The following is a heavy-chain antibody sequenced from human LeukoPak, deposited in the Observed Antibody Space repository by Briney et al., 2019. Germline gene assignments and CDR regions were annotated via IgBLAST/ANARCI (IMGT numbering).Heavy chain of an antibody. Sequence: GGSLRLSCSASGFTFSSYAMHWVRQAPGKGLECVSALTGDGGRTYYADSVKGRFTISRDNSKNTLYLQMSSLRVEDTAVYYCVKDPFYGGNPLFYFDYWGQGTLVAVSS. CDR2: LTGDGGRT. D-gene: IGHD4-23*01. CDR1: GFTFSSYA. CDR3: VKDPFYGGNPLFYFDY. J-gene: IGHJ4*02. V-gene: IGHV3-64D*06.